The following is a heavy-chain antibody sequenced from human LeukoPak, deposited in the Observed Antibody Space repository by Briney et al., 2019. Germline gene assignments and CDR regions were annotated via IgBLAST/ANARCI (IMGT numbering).Heavy chain of an antibody. V-gene: IGHV3-49*03. J-gene: IGHJ5*02. Sequence: PGGSLRLSCAASGFTFSNAWMSWFRQAPGKGLEWVGFIRSKAYGGTTEYAASVKGRFTISRDDSKSIAYLQMNSLKTEDTAVYYCTRERSYYGSGSLVSYNWFDPWGQGTLVTVSS. CDR2: IRSKAYGGTT. D-gene: IGHD3-10*01. CDR3: TRERSYYGSGSLVSYNWFDP. CDR1: GFTFSNAW.